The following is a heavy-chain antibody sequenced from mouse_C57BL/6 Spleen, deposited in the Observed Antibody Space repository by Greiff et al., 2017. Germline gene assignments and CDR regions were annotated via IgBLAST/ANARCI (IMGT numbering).Heavy chain of an antibody. CDR3: AREGDYDSFDY. Sequence: VQLQQSGPGLVKPSQSLSLTCSVTGYSITSGYYWNWIRQFPGNKLEWMGYISYDGSNNYNPSLKNRISITRDTSKNQFFLKLNSVTTEDTATYYCAREGDYDSFDYWGQGTTLTVSS. V-gene: IGHV3-6*01. CDR2: ISYDGSN. D-gene: IGHD2-4*01. J-gene: IGHJ2*01. CDR1: GYSITSGYY.